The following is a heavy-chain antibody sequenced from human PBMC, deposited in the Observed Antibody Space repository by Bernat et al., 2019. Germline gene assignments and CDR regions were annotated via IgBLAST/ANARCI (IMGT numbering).Heavy chain of an antibody. D-gene: IGHD3-10*01. CDR2: ISYDGSNK. V-gene: IGHV3-30-3*01. CDR1: GFTFSSYA. Sequence: QVQLVESGGDVVQPGRSLRLSCAASGFTFSSYAMHWVRQAPGKGLEWVAVISYDGSNKYYADSVKGRFTISRDNSKNTLYLQMNSLRAEDTAVYYCARDPGYYGSGSYYIGGYYYYGMDVWGQGTTVTVSS. CDR3: ARDPGYYGSGSYYIGGYYYYGMDV. J-gene: IGHJ6*02.